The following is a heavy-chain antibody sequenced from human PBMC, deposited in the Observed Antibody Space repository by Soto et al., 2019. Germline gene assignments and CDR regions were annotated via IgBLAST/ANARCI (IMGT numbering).Heavy chain of an antibody. CDR2: ISSSSSYT. J-gene: IGHJ3*02. Sequence: GGSLRLSCAASGFTFSDYYMSWIRQAPGKGLEWVSYISSSSSYTNYADSVKGRFTISRDNAKNSLYLQMNSLRAEDTAVYYCAAGAMIVVAQAHDAFDIWGQGTMVTVSS. CDR3: AAGAMIVVAQAHDAFDI. V-gene: IGHV3-11*03. CDR1: GFTFSDYY. D-gene: IGHD3-22*01.